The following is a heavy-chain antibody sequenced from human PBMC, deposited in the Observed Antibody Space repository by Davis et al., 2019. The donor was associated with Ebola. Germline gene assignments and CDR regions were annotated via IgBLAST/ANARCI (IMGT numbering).Heavy chain of an antibody. D-gene: IGHD2/OR15-2a*01. CDR3: ATGDLQIRGGMYFHYFGLDV. CDR1: GYTFPSYG. V-gene: IGHV1-18*01. J-gene: IGHJ6*02. Sequence: ASVKVSCKASGYTFPSYGINWVRQAPGQGLEWMGWISAYNGDTNYAQEVQGRVSMTTDTATSTAYMELRSLRSDDTAVYFCATGDLQIRGGMYFHYFGLDVWGQGTTVTVSS. CDR2: ISAYNGDT.